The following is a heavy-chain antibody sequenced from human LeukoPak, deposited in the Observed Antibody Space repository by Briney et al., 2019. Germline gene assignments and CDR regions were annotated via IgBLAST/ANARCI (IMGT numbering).Heavy chain of an antibody. CDR3: ARGGRYSSSWYLFDP. CDR2: IYYSGST. Sequence: SETLSLTCTVSGGSISSYYWSWIRQPPGKGLEWIGYIYYSGSTNYNPSLKSRVTISVDTSKNQFSLKLSSVTAADTAVYYCARGGRYSSSWYLFDPWGQGTLVTVSS. V-gene: IGHV4-59*01. J-gene: IGHJ5*02. D-gene: IGHD6-13*01. CDR1: GGSISSYY.